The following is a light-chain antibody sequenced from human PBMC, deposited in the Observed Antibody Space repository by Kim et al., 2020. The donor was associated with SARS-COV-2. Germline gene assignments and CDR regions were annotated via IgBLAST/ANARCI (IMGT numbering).Light chain of an antibody. CDR1: NIGSKN. V-gene: IGLV3-9*01. CDR2: RDS. Sequence: SLALGQTARITCAGNNIGSKNVHWYQQKAGQAPVVVIYRDSARPSGIPERFSGSNSGNTATLTISGAQAGDEADYYCQVWDSTTYVFGAGTQLTVL. J-gene: IGLJ7*01. CDR3: QVWDSTTYV.